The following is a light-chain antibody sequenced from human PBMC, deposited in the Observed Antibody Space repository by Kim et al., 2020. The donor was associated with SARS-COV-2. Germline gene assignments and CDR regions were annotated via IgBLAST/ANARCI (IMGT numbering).Light chain of an antibody. J-gene: IGLJ1*01. CDR3: QSYDSRNHWV. CDR1: SGRIASNY. CDR2: EDN. Sequence: KTVTSSCTRSSGRIASNYVQWYQQRPGSAPTTVIYEDNQRPSGVPDRFSGSIDDSSNSASLTISGLKTEDEADYSCQSYDSRNHWVFGTGTRSPS. V-gene: IGLV6-57*03.